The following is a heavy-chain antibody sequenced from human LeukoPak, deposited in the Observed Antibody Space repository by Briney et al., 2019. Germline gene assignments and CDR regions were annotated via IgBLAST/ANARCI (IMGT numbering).Heavy chain of an antibody. CDR3: ARGETYSSSWYFDY. Sequence: PSETLSLACSVSGFSISSGYYWGWIRQPPGKGVEWIGSIYHSGSTYYNPSLKSRVTISVDTSKNQFSLKLSSVTAADTAVYYCARGETYSSSWYFDYWGQGTLVTVSS. CDR1: GFSISSGYY. D-gene: IGHD6-13*01. V-gene: IGHV4-38-2*02. CDR2: IYHSGST. J-gene: IGHJ4*02.